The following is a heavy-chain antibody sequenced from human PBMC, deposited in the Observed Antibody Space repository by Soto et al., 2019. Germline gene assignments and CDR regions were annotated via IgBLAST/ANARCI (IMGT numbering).Heavy chain of an antibody. D-gene: IGHD6-13*01. CDR2: IHPGDSDT. CDR3: ARHNRYSSTWFGGWFDP. CDR1: GYSFTNYW. J-gene: IGHJ5*02. Sequence: EVQLVQSGAEVKKAGESLKISRQGSGYSFTNYWVGWVRQIPGRGLEWMGIIHPGDSDTRYSPFFQGQVTISADKSISTAYLQWSRLKASDTAMYYCARHNRYSSTWFGGWFDPWGQGTLVTVSS. V-gene: IGHV5-51*03.